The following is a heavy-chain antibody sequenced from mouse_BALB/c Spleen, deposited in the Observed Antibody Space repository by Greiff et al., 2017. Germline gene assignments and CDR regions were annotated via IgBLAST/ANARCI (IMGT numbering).Heavy chain of an antibody. Sequence: VQLVESGPGLVAPSQSLSITCTVSGFSLTSYGVHWVRQPPGKGLEWLGVIWAGGSTNYNSALMSRLSISKDNSKSQVFLKMNSLQTDDTAMYYCARDDYDYDVGAMDDWGQGTSVTVSA. CDR3: ARDDYDYDVGAMDD. D-gene: IGHD2-4*01. CDR2: IWAGGST. V-gene: IGHV2-9*02. J-gene: IGHJ4*01. CDR1: GFSLTSYG.